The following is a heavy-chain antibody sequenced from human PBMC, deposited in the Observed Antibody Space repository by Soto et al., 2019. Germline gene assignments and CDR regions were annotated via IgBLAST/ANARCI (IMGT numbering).Heavy chain of an antibody. CDR1: GFIFSDYA. V-gene: IGHV3-48*02. Sequence: GGSLRLSCAASGFIFSDYAMNWVRQAPGKGLEWISYISTVTTISSYADSVKGRFTISRDNAKKSVYLQMNSLRDEDTAIYYCARDAWVTTYYLSYWGQGTLVTVSS. J-gene: IGHJ4*02. CDR2: ISTVTTIS. CDR3: ARDAWVTTYYLSY. D-gene: IGHD4-17*01.